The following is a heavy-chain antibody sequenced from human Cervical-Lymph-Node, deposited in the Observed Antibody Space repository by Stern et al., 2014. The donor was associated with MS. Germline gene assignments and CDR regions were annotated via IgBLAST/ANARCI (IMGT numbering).Heavy chain of an antibody. CDR2: MIPNSGNT. Sequence: VQLVESGAEVKKPGASVKVSCKAAGYTFTSYGINWVRQATGQRPEWMGWMIPNSGNTGYAQKFQGRVNMTTNTSMEPAYMELNSLSSDDTAVYYCARGREPRYFDLWGRGTLVTVSS. D-gene: IGHD1-26*01. CDR1: GYTFTSYG. J-gene: IGHJ2*01. CDR3: ARGREPRYFDL. V-gene: IGHV1-8*01.